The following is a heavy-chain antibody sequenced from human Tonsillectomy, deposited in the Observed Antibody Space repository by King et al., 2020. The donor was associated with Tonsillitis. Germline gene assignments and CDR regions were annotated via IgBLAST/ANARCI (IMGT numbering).Heavy chain of an antibody. Sequence: VQLVESGGGVVQPGRSLRLSCAASGFTFTTYGMHWVRQAPGKGLEWVAVMSDDGSKKHYTDSVKGLFTLSRDNSKNTLYLQMNSLTTEDTAVYYCARGDGTLSDYWGQGTLVTVSS. V-gene: IGHV3-30*03. J-gene: IGHJ4*02. D-gene: IGHD1-26*01. CDR1: GFTFTTYG. CDR3: ARGDGTLSDY. CDR2: MSDDGSKK.